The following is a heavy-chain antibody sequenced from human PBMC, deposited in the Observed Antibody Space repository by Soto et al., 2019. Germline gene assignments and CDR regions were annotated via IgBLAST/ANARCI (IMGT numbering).Heavy chain of an antibody. CDR1: GFTFRNNV. J-gene: IGHJ4*02. CDR2: ITGSGRDT. V-gene: IGHV3-23*01. CDR3: AKNGLDNSPSAIDS. Sequence: PGGSLRLSCAASGFTFRNNVLSWVRQAPGKALDWVSGITGSGRDTYYADSVKVRFTISRDNSKNMVFLQMNSLRAEDTALYYCAKNGLDNSPSAIDSWGPGTPVTVSS. D-gene: IGHD2-8*01.